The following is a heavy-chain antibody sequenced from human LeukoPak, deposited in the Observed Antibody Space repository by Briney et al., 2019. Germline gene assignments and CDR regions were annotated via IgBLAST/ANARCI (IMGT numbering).Heavy chain of an antibody. CDR1: GGSINSGDYF. V-gene: IGHV4-31*03. CDR3: ARVHHERLRLDV. Sequence: SETLSLTCTVSGGSINSGDYFWSWIRQHPGKGLEWIGYIHYSENTHYNPSLKTRITISLDRSKNEFSLKLSSVTAADTAVYYYARVHHERLRLDVWGQGTTVTVSS. D-gene: IGHD2-21*02. CDR2: IHYSENT. J-gene: IGHJ6*02.